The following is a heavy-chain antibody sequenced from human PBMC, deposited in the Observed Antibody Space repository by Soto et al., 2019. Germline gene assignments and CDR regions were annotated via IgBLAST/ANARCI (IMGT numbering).Heavy chain of an antibody. Sequence: GGSLRLSCAASGFTFSSYAMSWVRQAPGKGLEWVSAISGSGGSTYYADSVKGRFTISRDNSKNTLYLQMNSLRAEDTAVYYCAKPVGYCSSTSCYILDYFDYWGQGTLVTVSS. D-gene: IGHD2-2*02. CDR1: GFTFSSYA. CDR3: AKPVGYCSSTSCYILDYFDY. CDR2: ISGSGGST. J-gene: IGHJ4*02. V-gene: IGHV3-23*01.